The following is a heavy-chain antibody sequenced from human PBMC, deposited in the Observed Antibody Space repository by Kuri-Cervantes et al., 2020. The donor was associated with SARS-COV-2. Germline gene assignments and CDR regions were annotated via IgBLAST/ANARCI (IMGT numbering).Heavy chain of an antibody. CDR2: IRYDGSNK. CDR1: GFTFSSYG. V-gene: IGHV3-30*02. D-gene: IGHD3-10*01. Sequence: GGSLRLSCAASGFTFSSYGMHRVRQAPGKGLEWVAFIRYDGSNKYYADSVKGRFTISRDNSKNTLYLQMNSLRAEDTALYYCAKDKDYYGSGRFDPWGQGTLVTVSS. CDR3: AKDKDYYGSGRFDP. J-gene: IGHJ5*02.